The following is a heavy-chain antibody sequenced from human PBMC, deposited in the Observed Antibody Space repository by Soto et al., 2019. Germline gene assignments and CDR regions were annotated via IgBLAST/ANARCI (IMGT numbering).Heavy chain of an antibody. CDR1: GGSISSGGYS. J-gene: IGHJ2*01. CDR3: ARVDMAAFEGDWYFDL. Sequence: QLQLQESGSGLVKPSQTLSLTCAVSGGSISSGGYSWSWIRQPPGKGLEWIGYIYHSGSTYYNPSPKGRVTRSVDSSKNQFSLKLSSVTAADTAVYYCARVDMAAFEGDWYFDLWGRGTLVTVSS. CDR2: IYHSGST. V-gene: IGHV4-30-2*01. D-gene: IGHD3-16*01.